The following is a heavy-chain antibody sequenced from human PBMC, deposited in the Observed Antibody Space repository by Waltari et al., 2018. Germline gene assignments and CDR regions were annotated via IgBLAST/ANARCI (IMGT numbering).Heavy chain of an antibody. CDR3: AKEGSSRWLQFFPVSYFDY. CDR1: GFTFSSYA. CDR2: ISGSVGST. D-gene: IGHD5-12*01. J-gene: IGHJ4*02. V-gene: IGHV3-23*01. Sequence: EVQLLESGGGLVQPGGSLRLSCAASGFTFSSYAMSWVRQAPGKGLEWVSAISGSVGSTYYAASVKGRLTISRDNSKNTLYLQMNSLRAEDTAVYYCAKEGSSRWLQFFPVSYFDYWGQGTLVTVSS.